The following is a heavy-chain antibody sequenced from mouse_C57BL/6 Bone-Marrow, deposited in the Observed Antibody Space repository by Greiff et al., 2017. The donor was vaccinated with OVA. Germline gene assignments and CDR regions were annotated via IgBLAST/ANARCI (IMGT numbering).Heavy chain of an antibody. V-gene: IGHV1-50*01. CDR3: ANSNYAGDY. J-gene: IGHJ2*01. D-gene: IGHD2-5*01. CDR1: GYTFTSYW. Sequence: VKLQQPGAELVKPGASVKLSCKASGYTFTSYWMQWVKQRPGQGLEWIGEIDPSDSYTNYNQKFKGKATLTVDTSSSTAYMQLSSLTSEDSAVYYCANSNYAGDYWGQGTTLTVSS. CDR2: IDPSDSYT.